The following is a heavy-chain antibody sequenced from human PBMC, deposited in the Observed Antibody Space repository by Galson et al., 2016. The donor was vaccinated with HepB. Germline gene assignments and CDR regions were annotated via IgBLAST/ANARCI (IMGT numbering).Heavy chain of an antibody. CDR1: GFAFSDYY. V-gene: IGHV3-11*01. CDR2: ISSGGSTQ. CDR3: ARDSTGWNFDY. D-gene: IGHD2-8*02. Sequence: SLRLSCAASGFAFSDYYMNWIRQAPGKGLEWVSYISSGGSTQMYAESVQGRFTISRGNTKNSVYLQMDSLRAEDTALYFCARDSTGWNFDYWGQGALVTVSS. J-gene: IGHJ4*02.